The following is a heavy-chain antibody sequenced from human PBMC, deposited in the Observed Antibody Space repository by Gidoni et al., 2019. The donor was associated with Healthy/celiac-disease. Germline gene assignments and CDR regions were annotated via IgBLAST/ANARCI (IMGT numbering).Heavy chain of an antibody. CDR2: IGSSSSTI. Sequence: EVQLVESGGGLVQPGGSLRLTCAASGFTFSSYSMNWVRQAPGKGLEWVSYIGSSSSTIYYADSVKGRFTISRDNAKNSLYLQMNSLRAEDTAVYYCASSSGYYLGDGGVIDYWGQGTLVTVSS. D-gene: IGHD3-22*01. CDR1: GFTFSSYS. CDR3: ASSSGYYLGDGGVIDY. V-gene: IGHV3-48*01. J-gene: IGHJ4*02.